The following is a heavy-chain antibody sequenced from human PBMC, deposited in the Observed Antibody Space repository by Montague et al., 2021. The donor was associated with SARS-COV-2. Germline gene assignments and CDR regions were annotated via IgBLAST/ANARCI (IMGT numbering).Heavy chain of an antibody. V-gene: IGHV4-59*01. D-gene: IGHD1-7*01. J-gene: IGHJ5*02. CDR3: ARAAGYNWNYGYNWVDP. Sequence: SETLSLTCTVSGGSFSSYYWSWIRQPPGKGLEWIGYIYYSGSTNYNPSLKSRVTISVDTSKNQFSLKLSSVTAADTAVYYCARAAGYNWNYGYNWVDPWGQGTLVTVSS. CDR1: GGSFSSYY. CDR2: IYYSGST.